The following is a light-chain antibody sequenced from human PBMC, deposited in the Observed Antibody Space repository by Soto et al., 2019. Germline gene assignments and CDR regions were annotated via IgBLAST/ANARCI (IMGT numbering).Light chain of an antibody. CDR2: AAS. CDR3: QQANSPPLT. V-gene: IGKV1-12*01. J-gene: IGKJ4*01. CDR1: ERINTY. Sequence: DIQMTQYKSSLSASVGDRVTITCRASERINTYLAWYQQQPGKAPKLLIYAASSLQSGVPSRFSGSGSGTEFTLTISNLQPEDFATYYCQQANSPPLTFGGGTKVDIK.